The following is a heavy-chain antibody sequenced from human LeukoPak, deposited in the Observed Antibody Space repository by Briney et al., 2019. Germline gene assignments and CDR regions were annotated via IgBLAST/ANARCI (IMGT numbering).Heavy chain of an antibody. D-gene: IGHD2/OR15-2a*01. CDR2: IRYDGNNK. CDR1: GFTFRNYG. Sequence: GGSLRLSCAASGFTFRNYGMHWVRQAPGKGLEWVAFIRYDGNNKYNADSVKGRFTISRDNAKNSLYLQMNSLRAEDTAVYYCAKDISFYPTSAFDIWGQGTMVTVSS. CDR3: AKDISFYPTSAFDI. V-gene: IGHV3-30*02. J-gene: IGHJ3*02.